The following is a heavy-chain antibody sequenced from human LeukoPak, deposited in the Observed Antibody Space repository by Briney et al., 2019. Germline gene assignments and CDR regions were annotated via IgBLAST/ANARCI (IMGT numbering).Heavy chain of an antibody. D-gene: IGHD3-10*01. V-gene: IGHV4-39*01. J-gene: IGHJ4*02. CDR2: IYYSGST. Sequence: PSGTLSLTCTVSGGSISSSSYYWGWIRQPPGKGLEWIGSIYYSGSTYYNPSLKSRVTISVDTSKNQLSLKLSSVTAADTAVYYCASEYGSGSYYPKYYFDYWGQGTLVTVSS. CDR3: ASEYGSGSYYPKYYFDY. CDR1: GGSISSSSYY.